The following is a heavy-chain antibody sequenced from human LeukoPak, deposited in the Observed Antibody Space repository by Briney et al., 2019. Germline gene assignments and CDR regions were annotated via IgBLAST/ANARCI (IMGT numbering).Heavy chain of an antibody. CDR3: ARGLASSNWPHWFDP. Sequence: GASLRLSCAASGFTFSNYEMNWVRQAPGKGLEWVSYISAIDSTTYYADSVKGRFTISRDNAKNSLYLQMNSLRVEDTAVYHCARGLASSNWPHWFDPWGQGTLVSVSS. V-gene: IGHV3-48*03. CDR1: GFTFSNYE. D-gene: IGHD6-13*01. CDR2: ISAIDSTT. J-gene: IGHJ5*02.